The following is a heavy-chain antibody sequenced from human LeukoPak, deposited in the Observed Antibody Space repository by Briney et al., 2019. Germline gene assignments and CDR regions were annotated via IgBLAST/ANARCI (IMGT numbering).Heavy chain of an antibody. V-gene: IGHV4-61*02. D-gene: IGHD2/OR15-2a*01. CDR1: GGSTSGNYY. J-gene: IGHJ3*02. CDR3: ARDSHAYFDAFDI. CDR2: IYARGNT. Sequence: SETLSLTCTVSGGSTSGNYYWSWIRQPAGKGLEWIGRIYARGNTNYNPSLKSRVTISVDTSKNQFSLKLSSVTAADTAVYFCARDSHAYFDAFDIWGQGTMVTVSS.